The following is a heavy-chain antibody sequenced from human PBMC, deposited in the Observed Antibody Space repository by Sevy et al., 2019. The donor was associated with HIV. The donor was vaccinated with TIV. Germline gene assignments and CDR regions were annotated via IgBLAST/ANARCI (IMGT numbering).Heavy chain of an antibody. V-gene: IGHV3-30*04. Sequence: GGSLRLSCAASGFTFNTHAMHWVRQAPGKGLEWVALISYDGIIKYYADSVKGRLTISRDNSKNTLSLQMNSLRIEDPAVYYCARGGGDTGAWSPGNYWGQGTLVTVSS. J-gene: IGHJ4*02. CDR3: ARGGGDTGAWSPGNY. CDR2: ISYDGIIK. D-gene: IGHD3-16*01. CDR1: GFTFNTHA.